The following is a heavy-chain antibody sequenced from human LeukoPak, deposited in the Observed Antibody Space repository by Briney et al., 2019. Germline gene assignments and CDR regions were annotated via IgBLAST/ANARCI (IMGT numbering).Heavy chain of an antibody. Sequence: SETLSLTCAVYGESFSGYYWSWIRQPPGKGLEWIGSIYYTGSTYDNPSLKSRVTISVDTSKNQFSLKLSSVTAADTAVYYCARRGGSGRAFDYWGQGTLVTVSS. J-gene: IGHJ4*02. V-gene: IGHV4-34*01. CDR3: ARRGGSGRAFDY. CDR2: IYYTGST. CDR1: GESFSGYY. D-gene: IGHD1-26*01.